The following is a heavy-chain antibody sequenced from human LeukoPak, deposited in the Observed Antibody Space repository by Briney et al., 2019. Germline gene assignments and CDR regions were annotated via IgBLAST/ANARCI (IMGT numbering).Heavy chain of an antibody. CDR2: INHRGDT. J-gene: IGHJ4*02. CDR1: GGSFSGYH. V-gene: IGHV4-34*01. D-gene: IGHD4-17*01. Sequence: SETLSLTCAVYGGSFSGYHWSWIRQPPGKGLEWIGEINHRGDTNYNASLKSRVTISADTSENQFSLNLNSVTAADTAMYYCVRSRRTSTVIIEAYWGYWGQGTLVTVSS. CDR3: VRSRRTSTVIIEAYWGY.